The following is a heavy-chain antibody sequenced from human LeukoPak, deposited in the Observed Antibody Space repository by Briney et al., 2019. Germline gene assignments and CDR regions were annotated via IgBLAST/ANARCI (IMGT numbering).Heavy chain of an antibody. V-gene: IGHV4-59*12. Sequence: SETLSLTCTVSDYSISSYDWSWIRQPPGKGLEWIGFINHSGNNNYNPSLKSRVTLSVDTFKSQFSLRLSSVTAADTAVYYWGRDGGTFDSWGQGTLVTVSS. CDR3: GRDGGTFDS. CDR1: DYSISSYD. J-gene: IGHJ5*01. D-gene: IGHD3-16*01. CDR2: INHSGNN.